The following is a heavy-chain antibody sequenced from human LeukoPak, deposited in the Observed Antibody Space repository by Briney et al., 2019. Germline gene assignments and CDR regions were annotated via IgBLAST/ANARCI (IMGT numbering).Heavy chain of an antibody. J-gene: IGHJ4*02. CDR3: TSAPPGASDY. Sequence: GGSLRLSCAASGFTFSNDWMGWVRQAPGKGLEWVGRIKRQIDGGTTDYAARVKGRFTISRDDSKNTLYLHMNSLKIEDTAVYYCTSAPPGASDYWGQGTLVTVFS. CDR2: IKRQIDGGTT. CDR1: GFTFSNDW. V-gene: IGHV3-15*01. D-gene: IGHD1-1*01.